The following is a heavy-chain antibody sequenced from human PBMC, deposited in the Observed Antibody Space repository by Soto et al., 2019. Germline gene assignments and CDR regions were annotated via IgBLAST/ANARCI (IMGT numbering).Heavy chain of an antibody. CDR1: GFTFSSYS. Sequence: PGGSLRLSCAASGFTFSSYSMNWVRQAPGKGLEWVSSISSSSSYIYYADSVKGRFTISRDNAKNSLYLQMNSLRAEDTAVYYCARPISSIAAGFDIWGQGTMVTVSS. CDR3: ARPISSIAAGFDI. V-gene: IGHV3-21*01. CDR2: ISSSSSYI. D-gene: IGHD6-6*01. J-gene: IGHJ3*02.